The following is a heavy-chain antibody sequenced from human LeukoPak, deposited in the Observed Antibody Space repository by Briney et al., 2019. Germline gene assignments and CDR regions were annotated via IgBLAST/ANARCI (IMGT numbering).Heavy chain of an antibody. J-gene: IGHJ6*02. D-gene: IGHD3-9*01. CDR3: ARDLRFTDILTGYYYYGMDV. Sequence: SETLSLTCTVSGGSISSFYWSWIRQPPGKGLEWIGYIYHSGSTYYNPSLKSRVTISVDTSKNQFSLKLSSVTAADTAVYYCARDLRFTDILTGYYYYGMDVWGQGTTVTVSS. CDR1: GGSISSFY. CDR2: IYHSGST. V-gene: IGHV4-59*01.